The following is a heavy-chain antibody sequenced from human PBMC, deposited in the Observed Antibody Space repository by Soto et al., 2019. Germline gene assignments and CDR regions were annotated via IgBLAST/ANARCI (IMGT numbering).Heavy chain of an antibody. CDR1: GGSINSGDYY. J-gene: IGHJ6*02. V-gene: IGHV4-30-4*01. CDR2: IYYSGTT. CDR3: ALRFGTA. D-gene: IGHD5-12*01. Sequence: QVQLQESGPGLVKPSQTLSLTCTVSGGSINSGDYYWSWIRQPPGKGLEWIWYIYYSGTTYYNPSLSSRVTISLATSKNRFSLKLNSGTAADTAVYYWALRFGTAWGQGTTVTVSS.